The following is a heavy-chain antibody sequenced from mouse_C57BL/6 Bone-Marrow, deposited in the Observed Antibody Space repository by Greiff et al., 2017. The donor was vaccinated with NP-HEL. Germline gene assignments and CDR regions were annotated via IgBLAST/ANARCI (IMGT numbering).Heavy chain of an antibody. CDR3: ARPPPYGSLFDY. Sequence: EVKLVESGGDLVKPGGSLKLSCAASGFTFSSYGMSWVRQTPDKRLEWVATIRSGGSYTYYPDSVKGRFTISRDNAKNTLYLQMSSLKSEDTAMYYCARPPPYGSLFDYWGQGTTLTVSS. CDR2: IRSGGSYT. CDR1: GFTFSSYG. D-gene: IGHD1-1*01. V-gene: IGHV5-6*01. J-gene: IGHJ2*01.